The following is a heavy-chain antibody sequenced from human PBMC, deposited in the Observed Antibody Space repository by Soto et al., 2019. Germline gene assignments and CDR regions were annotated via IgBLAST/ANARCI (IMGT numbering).Heavy chain of an antibody. D-gene: IGHD5-18*01. CDR2: IIPIFGTA. CDR3: ARDVSRGYSYGYGYFQH. J-gene: IGHJ1*01. V-gene: IGHV1-69*12. Sequence: QVQLVQSGAEVKKPGSSVKVSCKASGGTFSSYAISWVRQAPGQGLEWMGGIIPIFGTANYAQKFQGRVTITADESTSTAYMELSSLRSEDTAVYYCARDVSRGYSYGYGYFQHWGQGTLLTVSS. CDR1: GGTFSSYA.